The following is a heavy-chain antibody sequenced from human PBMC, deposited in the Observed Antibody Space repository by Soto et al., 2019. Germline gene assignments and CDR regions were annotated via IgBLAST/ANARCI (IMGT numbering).Heavy chain of an antibody. CDR2: FDPEDGET. D-gene: IGHD3-3*01. CDR3: ARWGIFGVESYYFDY. V-gene: IGHV1-24*01. Sequence: ASVKVSCKVSGYTLTELSMHWVRQAPGKGLEWMGGFDPEDGETIYAQKFQGRVTMTADESTSTAYMELSSLRSEDTAVYYCARWGIFGVESYYFDYWGQGTLVTVSS. J-gene: IGHJ4*02. CDR1: GYTLTELS.